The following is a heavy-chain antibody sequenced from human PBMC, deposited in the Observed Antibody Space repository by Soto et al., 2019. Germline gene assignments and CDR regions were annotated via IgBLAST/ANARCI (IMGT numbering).Heavy chain of an antibody. V-gene: IGHV1-18*01. CDR2: ISAHNGNT. D-gene: IGHD1-1*01. CDR1: GYTFTSYG. Sequence: QVHLVQSGAEVKKPGASVKVSCKASGYTFTSYGITWVRQAPGQGLEWMGWISAHNGNTDYAQKPQGRVIVTRDTSTSTAYMELRSLISDDTAVYYCARGRYGDSLGQGALVTVSS. J-gene: IGHJ4*02. CDR3: ARGRYGDS.